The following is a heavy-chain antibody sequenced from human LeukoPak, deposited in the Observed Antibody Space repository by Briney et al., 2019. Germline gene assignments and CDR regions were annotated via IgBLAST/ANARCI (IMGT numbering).Heavy chain of an antibody. J-gene: IGHJ4*02. D-gene: IGHD5-18*01. V-gene: IGHV4-61*02. CDR3: ARGDTASRFDY. Sequence: SETLSLTCTVSGGSISSNNYYWSWIRQPAGKGLEWIGRIYTSGSTNYNPSLKSRVTLSVDTSKNQFSLKLSSVTAADTAVYYCARGDTASRFDYWGQGTLVTVSS. CDR1: GGSISSNNYY. CDR2: IYTSGST.